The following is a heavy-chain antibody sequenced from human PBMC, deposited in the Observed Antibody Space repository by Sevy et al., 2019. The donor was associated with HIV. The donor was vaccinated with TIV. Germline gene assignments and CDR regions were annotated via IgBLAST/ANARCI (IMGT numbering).Heavy chain of an antibody. D-gene: IGHD4-17*01. Sequence: GGSLRLSCAASGFTFNSYWMTWVRQAPGKGLEWVANINQDGSEKYYVDSVKGRFTISRDNARNSLYLQMNSLRAEDTAVYYCARDLPPSATTVAHFDYWGQGTLVTVSS. CDR1: GFTFNSYW. CDR3: ARDLPPSATTVAHFDY. J-gene: IGHJ4*02. CDR2: INQDGSEK. V-gene: IGHV3-7*01.